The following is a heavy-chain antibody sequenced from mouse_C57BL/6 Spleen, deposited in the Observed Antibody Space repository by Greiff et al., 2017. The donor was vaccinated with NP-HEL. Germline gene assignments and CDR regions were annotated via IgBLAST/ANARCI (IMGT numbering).Heavy chain of an antibody. J-gene: IGHJ2*01. Sequence: EVKLMESGPGLAKPSQTLSLTCSVTGYSITSAYWNWIRKFPGNKLEYMGYISYSGSTYYNPSLKSRISITRDTSKNQYYLQLNSVTTENTATYYCARYGYYGPYYFDYWGQGTTLTVSS. CDR1: GYSITSAY. V-gene: IGHV3-8*01. CDR3: ARYGYYGPYYFDY. CDR2: ISYSGST. D-gene: IGHD1-1*01.